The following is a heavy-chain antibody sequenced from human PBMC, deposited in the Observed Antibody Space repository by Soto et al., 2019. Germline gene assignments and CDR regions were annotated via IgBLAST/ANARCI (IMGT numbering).Heavy chain of an antibody. J-gene: IGHJ4*02. CDR2: IYWDDDK. D-gene: IGHD3-9*01. V-gene: IGHV2-5*02. Sequence: QITLKESGPTLAKPTQTLTLTCTFSGFSLSTSGGGVGWIRQPPGKALEWLALIYWDDDKRYSPSLKNRLTINKDTSKNQVVLTMTNMEPVDTATYYCAHSISGDYYDNRGQGTLLTVSS. CDR3: AHSISGDYYDN. CDR1: GFSLSTSGGG.